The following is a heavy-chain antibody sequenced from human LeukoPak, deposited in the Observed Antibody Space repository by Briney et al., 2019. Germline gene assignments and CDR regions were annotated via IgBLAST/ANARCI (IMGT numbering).Heavy chain of an antibody. CDR3: ARGSIAAAVDYFES. J-gene: IGHJ4*02. Sequence: SETLSLTCTVSGGSISSYYWSWIRQPAGKGLEWIGRIYTSGSTNYNPSLKSRVTISVDTSKYQFSLQLSSVTAADTAVYYCARGSIAAAVDYFESWGQGTLVTVSS. CDR2: IYTSGST. D-gene: IGHD6-13*01. CDR1: GGSISSYY. V-gene: IGHV4-4*07.